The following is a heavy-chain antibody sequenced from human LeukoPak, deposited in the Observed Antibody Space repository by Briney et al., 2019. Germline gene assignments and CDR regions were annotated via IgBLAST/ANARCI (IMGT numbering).Heavy chain of an antibody. Sequence: GGSLRLSCAASGFPVSNAWMNWVRLPPGKGLEWVGRIKIKTNGETTDYAAPVKGRFTISRDDSKNTLYLQMNSLKTEDTAVYYCTRAAVGDYGDFDYWGQGTLVTVSS. V-gene: IGHV3-15*01. CDR1: GFPVSNAW. D-gene: IGHD4-17*01. CDR3: TRAAVGDYGDFDY. CDR2: IKIKTNGETT. J-gene: IGHJ4*02.